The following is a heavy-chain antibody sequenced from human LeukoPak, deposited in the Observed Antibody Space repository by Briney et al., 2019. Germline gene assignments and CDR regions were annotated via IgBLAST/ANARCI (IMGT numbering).Heavy chain of an antibody. CDR3: APRVVVITAPFDY. CDR2: IRYDGTDK. V-gene: IGHV3-30*02. D-gene: IGHD2-21*01. CDR1: GFTYSSFG. J-gene: IGHJ4*02. Sequence: GGSLRLSCAASGFTYSSFGMHWVRQAPGKGLEWVAFIRYDGTDKYYADSVKGRFTISRDNSKNTLYLQMNSLRPEDTAVYYCAPRVVVITAPFDYWGQGTLVTVSS.